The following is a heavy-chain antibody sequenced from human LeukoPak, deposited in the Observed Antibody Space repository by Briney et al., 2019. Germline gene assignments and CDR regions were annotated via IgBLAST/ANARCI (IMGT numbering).Heavy chain of an antibody. Sequence: SETLSLTCTVSGGSISSYYWSWIRQPPGEGLEWIGYISYIGSTNYNPSLKRRVTISVDTSKNQFSLKVSSATAADTAVYYCARYVWGSYPTFEDYWGQGTLVTVSS. D-gene: IGHD3-16*02. CDR3: ARYVWGSYPTFEDY. CDR2: ISYIGST. V-gene: IGHV4-59*01. CDR1: GGSISSYY. J-gene: IGHJ4*02.